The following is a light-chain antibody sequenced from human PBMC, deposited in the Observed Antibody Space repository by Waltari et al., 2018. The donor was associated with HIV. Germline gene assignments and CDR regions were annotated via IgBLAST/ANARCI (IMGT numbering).Light chain of an antibody. Sequence: EIVLTQSPGTLSFSPGEGATLPCRASQSLPSNYLAWYLHKPGQAPRLLIYGASFRATGIPDRFSGSGSGTDFTLTISRLEPEDFATYFCQQYGSSATFGPGTKVDI. J-gene: IGKJ3*01. CDR1: QSLPSNY. CDR2: GAS. V-gene: IGKV3-20*01. CDR3: QQYGSSAT.